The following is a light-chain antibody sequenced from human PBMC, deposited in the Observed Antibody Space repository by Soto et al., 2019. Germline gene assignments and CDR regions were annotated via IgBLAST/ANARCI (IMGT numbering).Light chain of an antibody. V-gene: IGKV3-11*01. Sequence: EIVLTQSPATLSLSPGERATLSCRASQSVSIYLAWYQQKPGQAPRLLIYDASNRATGIPARFSGSGSGTDFTLIISSLEPEDFAVYYCQQRSKWPCTFGQGTRLEIK. CDR2: DAS. CDR3: QQRSKWPCT. J-gene: IGKJ5*01. CDR1: QSVSIY.